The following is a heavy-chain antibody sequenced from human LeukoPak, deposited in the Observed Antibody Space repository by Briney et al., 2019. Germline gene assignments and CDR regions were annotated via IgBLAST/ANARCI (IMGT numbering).Heavy chain of an antibody. CDR2: IYYSGST. D-gene: IGHD5-24*01. J-gene: IGHJ4*02. CDR1: GGSISSSSYY. Sequence: SETLSLTCTVSGGSISSSSYYWGWIRQPPGKGLERIGSIYYSGSTYYNPSLKSRVTISVDTSKNQFSLKLSSVTAADTAVYYCARVSRDGYNYYFDYWGQGTLVTVSS. CDR3: ARVSRDGYNYYFDY. V-gene: IGHV4-39*07.